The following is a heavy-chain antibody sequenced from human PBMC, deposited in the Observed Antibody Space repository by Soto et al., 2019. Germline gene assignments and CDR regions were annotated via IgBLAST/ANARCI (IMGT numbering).Heavy chain of an antibody. Sequence: PGESLKISCKGSGYNFAGYWIAWVRQMPEKGLQLMGISDPSDYDTRYRPSLRGQVTISADKSSSSAYLQWSSLRASDTAMYYCARGGVSTRTFDYWGQGTPVTVSS. D-gene: IGHD3-3*01. V-gene: IGHV5-51*01. CDR1: GYNFAGYW. CDR3: ARGGVSTRTFDY. CDR2: SDPSDYDT. J-gene: IGHJ4*02.